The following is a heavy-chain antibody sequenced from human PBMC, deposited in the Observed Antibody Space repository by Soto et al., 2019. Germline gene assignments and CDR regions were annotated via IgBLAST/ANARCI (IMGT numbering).Heavy chain of an antibody. CDR1: GGSISTYY. Sequence: PSETLSLTCTVTGGSISTYYWSWIRQPPGKGLEWIGHIYYTGNTNYNPSLKSRVTISVDTSTNRFSLRLRSVSAADTAVYYCARAQSFEFPNWFEPWGQGTRVTVSS. J-gene: IGHJ5*02. CDR3: ARAQSFEFPNWFEP. CDR2: IYYTGNT. D-gene: IGHD3-10*01. V-gene: IGHV4-59*13.